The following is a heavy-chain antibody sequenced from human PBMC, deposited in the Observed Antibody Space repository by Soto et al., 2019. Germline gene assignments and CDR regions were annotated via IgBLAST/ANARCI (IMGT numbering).Heavy chain of an antibody. V-gene: IGHV3-7*01. D-gene: IGHD2-2*01. CDR2: IKEDGSEE. CDR1: GFTFSTYW. J-gene: IGHJ4*02. CDR3: ATAISSTFSNFDY. Sequence: EVQLVQSGVDLVQPGGSLRLSCVASGFTFSTYWMTWVRQAPGMGLEWVAGIKEDGSEEVYVDSVKGRFSISRDNAKTSLYLQLNSLRAEDTAVYYCATAISSTFSNFDYWGQGALVTVAS.